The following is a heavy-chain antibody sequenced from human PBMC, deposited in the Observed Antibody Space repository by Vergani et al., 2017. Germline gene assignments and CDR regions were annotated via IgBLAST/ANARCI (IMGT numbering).Heavy chain of an antibody. J-gene: IGHJ3*01. CDR3: AKDKMFVSVGHPYGFDAFEV. V-gene: IGHV1-69*12. D-gene: IGHD3-10*01. CDR2: ILPLFRTT. CDR1: GGTSTSGE. Sequence: QVQLVQSGAEVKKPGSPVTVSCKVSGGTSTSGEISWVRQAHGQGLEWMGGILPLFRTTHYSQKYEARVTMTADESTNTAYMELRSLTFEDSAIYYCAKDKMFVSVGHPYGFDAFEVWGQGTKVTVSS.